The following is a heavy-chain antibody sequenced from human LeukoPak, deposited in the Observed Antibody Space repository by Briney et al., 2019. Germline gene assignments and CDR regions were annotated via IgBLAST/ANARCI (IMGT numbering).Heavy chain of an antibody. J-gene: IGHJ4*02. V-gene: IGHV4-34*01. CDR1: GESMIGHY. CDR3: VRATANGSGRTYDH. Sequence: SETLSLTCAVYGESMIGHYWTWIRQPPGKRLEWIGEIHHSGDTNSNPSLKNRVTMSIDMSKNQFSLKVKSVTAADTAVYYCVRATANGSGRTYDHWAQGNLVPVSS. CDR2: IHHSGDT. D-gene: IGHD3-10*01.